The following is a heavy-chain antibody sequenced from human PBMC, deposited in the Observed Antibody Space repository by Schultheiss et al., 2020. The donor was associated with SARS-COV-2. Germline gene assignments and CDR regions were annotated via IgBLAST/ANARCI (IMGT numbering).Heavy chain of an antibody. CDR2: IIPVFDTT. V-gene: IGHV1-69*06. D-gene: IGHD6-19*01. J-gene: IGHJ6*02. Sequence: SVKVSCKASGFTFTSSAMQWVRQAPGQGLEWIGGIIPVFDTTKYAQEFQGRVTITADKSTATSYMELSSLRSEDTAIYYCAIQWTVAGQAGVYYYYYGMDVWGHGTTVTFSS. CDR3: AIQWTVAGQAGVYYYYYGMDV. CDR1: GFTFTSSA.